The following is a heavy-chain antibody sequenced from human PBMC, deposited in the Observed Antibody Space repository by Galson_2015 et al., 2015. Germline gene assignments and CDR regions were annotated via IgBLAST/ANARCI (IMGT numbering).Heavy chain of an antibody. D-gene: IGHD4-17*01. V-gene: IGHV3-15*01. CDR2: IKSKTDGGTT. CDR3: TTVSDYGDYVILF. J-gene: IGHJ3*01. Sequence: SLRLSCAASGFTFSNAWMSWVRQAPGKGLEWVGRIKSKTDGGTTDYAAPVKGRFTISRDDSKNTLYLQMNSLKTEDTAVYYCTTVSDYGDYVILFWSQGTMVTVSS. CDR1: GFTFSNAW.